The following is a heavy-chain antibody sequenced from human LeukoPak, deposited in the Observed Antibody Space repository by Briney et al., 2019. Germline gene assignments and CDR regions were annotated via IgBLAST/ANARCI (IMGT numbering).Heavy chain of an antibody. CDR1: GGTFSSYA. Sequence: SVKVSCKASGGTFSSYAISWVRQAPGQGLEWMGRIIPIFGTANYAQKFQGRVTITTDESTSTAYMELSSLRSEDTAVYYCARGYCSSTSCYGNWFDPWGQGTLVTVSS. CDR3: ARGYCSSTSCYGNWFDP. V-gene: IGHV1-69*05. D-gene: IGHD2-2*01. CDR2: IIPIFGTA. J-gene: IGHJ5*02.